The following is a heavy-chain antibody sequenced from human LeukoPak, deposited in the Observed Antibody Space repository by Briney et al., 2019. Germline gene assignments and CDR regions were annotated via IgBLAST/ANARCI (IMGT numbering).Heavy chain of an antibody. J-gene: IGHJ4*02. V-gene: IGHV3-30-3*01. CDR1: GFTFSSYA. CDR2: ISYDGSNK. CDR3: ARGNNYGAHSNFDY. Sequence: PGGSLRLSCAASGFTFSSYAMHWVRQAPGKGLEWVAVISYDGSNKYYADSVKGRFTISRDNSKNTLYLQMNSLRAEDTAVYYCARGNNYGAHSNFDYWGQGTLVTVSS. D-gene: IGHD4-17*01.